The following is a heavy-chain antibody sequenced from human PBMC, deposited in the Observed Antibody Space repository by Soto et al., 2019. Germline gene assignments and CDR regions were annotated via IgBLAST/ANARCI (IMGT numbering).Heavy chain of an antibody. Sequence: GGSLRLSCAASGFTFSSYAMHWVRQAPGKGLEWVAVISYDGSNKYYADSVKGRFTISRDNSKNTLYLQMNSLRVEDTAVYYCARGPSSLTRFDYWGQGTLVTVSS. CDR1: GFTFSSYA. CDR2: ISYDGSNK. J-gene: IGHJ4*02. D-gene: IGHD2-2*01. V-gene: IGHV3-30-3*01. CDR3: ARGPSSLTRFDY.